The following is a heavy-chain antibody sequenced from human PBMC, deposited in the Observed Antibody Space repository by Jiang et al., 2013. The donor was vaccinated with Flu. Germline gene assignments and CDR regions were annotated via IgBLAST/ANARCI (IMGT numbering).Heavy chain of an antibody. D-gene: IGHD5-18*01. CDR1: GFPFSTGEVA. V-gene: IGHV2-5*01. Sequence: KPTQTLTLTCTFSGFPFSTGEVAVGWIRQPPGKALEWLAHIYGSDNKYYSQSLRSRLTITKDTSKNQVVLTMTNMDPVDTATYYCAHLSTALLFSYDYWGQGTLVTVSS. CDR2: IYGSDNK. CDR3: AHLSTALLFSYDY. J-gene: IGHJ4*02.